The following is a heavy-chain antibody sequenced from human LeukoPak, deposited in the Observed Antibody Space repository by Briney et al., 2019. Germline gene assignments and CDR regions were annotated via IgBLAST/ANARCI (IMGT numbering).Heavy chain of an antibody. Sequence: SETLSLNCTVSGGSISSYYWTWIRQPPGKELKWIGYVYYSGSTDYNPSLKSRVTISVDTSNKQFSLSLSSVTAADTAVYYCARRCSGPTCYTDAYDIWGQGTMVTVSS. V-gene: IGHV4-59*08. CDR3: ARRCSGPTCYTDAYDI. CDR2: VYYSGST. D-gene: IGHD2-2*02. J-gene: IGHJ3*02. CDR1: GGSISSYY.